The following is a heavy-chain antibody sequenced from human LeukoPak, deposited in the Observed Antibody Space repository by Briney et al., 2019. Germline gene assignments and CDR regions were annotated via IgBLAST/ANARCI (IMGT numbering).Heavy chain of an antibody. CDR1: GGSFSGYY. CDR2: INHSGST. V-gene: IGHV4-34*01. J-gene: IGHJ4*02. Sequence: MSSETLSLTCAVYGGSFSGYYWSWIRQPPGKGLEWIGEINHSGSTNYNPSLKSRVTISVDTSKNHFSLKLSSVTAADTAVYNRARGFPFDCWGQGTLVPVSS. CDR3: ARGFPFDC.